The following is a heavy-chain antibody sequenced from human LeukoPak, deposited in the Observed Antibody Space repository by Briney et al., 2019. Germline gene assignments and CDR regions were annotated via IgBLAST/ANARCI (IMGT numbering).Heavy chain of an antibody. J-gene: IGHJ4*02. V-gene: IGHV1-18*04. CDR1: GYTFTSYG. CDR2: ISAYNDNT. D-gene: IGHD5-18*01. Sequence: ASVKVSCKASGYTFTSYGISWVRQAPGQGPERMGWISAYNDNTNYAQKLQGRVTMTTDTSTSTAYMELRSLRSDDTAVYYCARVYRDTYGQNWGQGTLVTVSS. CDR3: ARVYRDTYGQN.